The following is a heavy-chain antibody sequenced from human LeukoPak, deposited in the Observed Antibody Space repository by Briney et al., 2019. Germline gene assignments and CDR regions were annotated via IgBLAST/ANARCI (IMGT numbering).Heavy chain of an antibody. CDR1: GFTFSSNG. CDR3: AKDLTYYYDSSGYGDAFDI. J-gene: IGHJ3*02. Sequence: PGGSLRLSCAASGFTFSSNGMHWFRQAPGKGLEWVAFIRYDGSNKYYADSVKGRFTISRDNSKNTLYLQMNSLRAEDTAVYYCAKDLTYYYDSSGYGDAFDIWGQGTMVTVSS. D-gene: IGHD3-22*01. V-gene: IGHV3-30*02. CDR2: IRYDGSNK.